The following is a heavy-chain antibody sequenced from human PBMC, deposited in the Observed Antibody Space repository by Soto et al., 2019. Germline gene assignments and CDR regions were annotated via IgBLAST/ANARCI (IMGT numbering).Heavy chain of an antibody. CDR1: GYSFTSYW. Sequence: GESLKISCKGSGYSFTSYWISWVRQMPGKGLEWMGRIDPSDSYTNYSPSFQGHVTISADKSISTAYLQWSSLKASDTAMYYCARLVGWSSSSSVGFYYCYYGIDVWGQGTTVTVSS. D-gene: IGHD6-6*01. CDR3: ARLVGWSSSSSVGFYYCYYGIDV. CDR2: IDPSDSYT. J-gene: IGHJ6*02. V-gene: IGHV5-10-1*01.